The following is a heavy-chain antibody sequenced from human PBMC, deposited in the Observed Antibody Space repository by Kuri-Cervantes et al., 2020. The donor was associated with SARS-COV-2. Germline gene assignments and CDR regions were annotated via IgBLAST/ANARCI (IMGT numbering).Heavy chain of an antibody. CDR1: GGTFSSYA. CDR3: AKSRFGEYLDAFDI. CDR2: IIPIFVTA. J-gene: IGHJ3*02. Sequence: SVKVSCKASGGTFSSYAISWVRQAPGQGLEWMGGIIPIFVTANYAQKFQGRVTITTDESTSTAYMELSSLRSEDTAVYYCAKSRFGEYLDAFDIWVQGTMVTVSS. D-gene: IGHD3-10*01. V-gene: IGHV1-69*05.